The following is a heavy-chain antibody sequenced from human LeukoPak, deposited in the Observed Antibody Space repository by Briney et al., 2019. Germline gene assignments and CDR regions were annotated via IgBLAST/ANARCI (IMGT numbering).Heavy chain of an antibody. D-gene: IGHD6-13*01. CDR2: SNSDGSST. Sequence: GGSLRLSCVASGFTFSSYWMHWVRQAPGKGLVWVTRSNSDGSSTSYAESVKGRLTISRDNAKNTLYLQMNSLRAEDTAVYYCARGASGSSWFGGFDFWGQGTLVTVSS. V-gene: IGHV3-74*01. CDR1: GFTFSSYW. J-gene: IGHJ4*02. CDR3: ARGASGSSWFGGFDF.